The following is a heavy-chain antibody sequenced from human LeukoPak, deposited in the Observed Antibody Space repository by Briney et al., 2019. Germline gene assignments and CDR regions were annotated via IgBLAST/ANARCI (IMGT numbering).Heavy chain of an antibody. CDR1: GFTVSSNY. Sequence: GGSLRLSCAASGFTVSSNYMSWVRQAPGKGLEWVSVIYSGGSAYYADSVKGRFTISRDNSKNTLYLQMNSLRAEDTAVYYCAKDPNYYDSSGYLLDAFDIWGQGTMVTVSS. CDR3: AKDPNYYDSSGYLLDAFDI. CDR2: IYSGGSA. V-gene: IGHV3-53*01. D-gene: IGHD3-22*01. J-gene: IGHJ3*02.